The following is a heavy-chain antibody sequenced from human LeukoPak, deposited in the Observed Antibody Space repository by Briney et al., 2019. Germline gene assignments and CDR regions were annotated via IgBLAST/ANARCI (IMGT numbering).Heavy chain of an antibody. V-gene: IGHV3-30-3*01. CDR3: ARDPVPATARHFDY. D-gene: IGHD1-1*01. CDR1: GFTFSRYA. Sequence: GGSLRLSCAASGFTFSRYAMHWGRQAPGKGLEWVAVTSSDGNIKYYADSVKGRFTISRDNSKNTLYLQMNSLRGEDTGVYYCARDPVPATARHFDYWGQGTLVTVSS. J-gene: IGHJ4*02. CDR2: TSSDGNIK.